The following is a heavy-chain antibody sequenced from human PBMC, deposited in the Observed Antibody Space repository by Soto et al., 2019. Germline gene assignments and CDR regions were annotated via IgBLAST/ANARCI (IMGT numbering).Heavy chain of an antibody. CDR1: DDSINSDKYY. D-gene: IGHD3-10*01. V-gene: IGHV4-39*01. Sequence: PSETLSLTCSVSDDSINSDKYYWGWIRQPPGKGLEWIGSIYYRGNAYYNTSLQTRVTISLDKSRSQLSLKLSSVTAADTAVYYCARTIVRGVIGTRWGYYYYGMDVWGQGTTVTVSS. J-gene: IGHJ6*02. CDR2: IYYRGNA. CDR3: ARTIVRGVIGTRWGYYYYGMDV.